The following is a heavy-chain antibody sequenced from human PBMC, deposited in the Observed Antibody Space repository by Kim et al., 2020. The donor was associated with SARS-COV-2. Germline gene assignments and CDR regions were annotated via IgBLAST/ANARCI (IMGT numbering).Heavy chain of an antibody. Sequence: SETLSLTCAVYGGSFSGYYWSWIRQPPGKGLEWIGEINHSGSTNYNPSLKSRVTISVDTSKNQFSLKLSSVTAADTAVYYCASRPLRGYSYGYYWGQGTLVTVSS. CDR3: ASRPLRGYSYGYY. J-gene: IGHJ4*02. D-gene: IGHD5-18*01. V-gene: IGHV4-34*01. CDR2: INHSGST. CDR1: GGSFSGYY.